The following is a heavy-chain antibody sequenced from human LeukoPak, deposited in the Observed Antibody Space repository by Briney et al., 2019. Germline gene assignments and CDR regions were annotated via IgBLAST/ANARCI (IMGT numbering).Heavy chain of an antibody. V-gene: IGHV4-4*02. D-gene: IGHD3-9*01. CDR1: GGSISSSNW. CDR2: IYHSGST. J-gene: IGHJ5*02. Sequence: PSGTLSLTCAVSGGSISSSNWWSWVRQPPGKGLEWIGEIYHSGSTNYNPSLKSRVTISVDKSKNQFSLKLSSVTAADTAVYYCARDSRHYDILTGYYHPISWFDPWGQGTLVTVSS. CDR3: ARDSRHYDILTGYYHPISWFDP.